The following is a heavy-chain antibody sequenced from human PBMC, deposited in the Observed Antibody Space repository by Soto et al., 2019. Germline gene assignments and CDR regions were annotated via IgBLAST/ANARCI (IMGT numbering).Heavy chain of an antibody. CDR3: ASYYDYGDYYFDY. CDR2: IYNSGSI. Sequence: SETLSLTCTVSGGSISSGGYYWGWIRQHPGKGPEWIGCIYNSGSINYNPSLKNRLTMSVDTSKNQFSLKLTSVTAADLAVYYCASYYDYGDYYFDYWGQGTLVTVSS. V-gene: IGHV4-39*01. D-gene: IGHD4-17*01. J-gene: IGHJ4*02. CDR1: GGSISSGGYY.